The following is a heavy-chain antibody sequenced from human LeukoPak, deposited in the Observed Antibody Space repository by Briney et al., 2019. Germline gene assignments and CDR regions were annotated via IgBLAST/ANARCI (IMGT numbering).Heavy chain of an antibody. Sequence: PGGSLRLSCAASGFTFSDYWVTWVRQAPGKGLEWVANINQAASEKYYVGSVKGRFTISRDNAKNSLYLQMNSLRAEDTAVYYCASYYYGSGTSLGFWGQGTLVTVSS. V-gene: IGHV3-7*01. CDR3: ASYYYGSGTSLGF. J-gene: IGHJ4*02. D-gene: IGHD3-10*01. CDR1: GFTFSDYW. CDR2: INQAASEK.